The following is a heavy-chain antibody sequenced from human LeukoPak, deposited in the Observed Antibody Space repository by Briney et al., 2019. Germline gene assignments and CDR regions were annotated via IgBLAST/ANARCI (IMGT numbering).Heavy chain of an antibody. CDR3: ASTVVARVFGY. CDR2: INHSGST. D-gene: IGHD2-21*01. Sequence: SETLSLTCAVYGGSFSGYYWSWIRQPSGKGLEWIGEINHSGSTNYNPSLKSRVTISVDTSKNQFSLKLSSVTAADTAVYYCASTVVARVFGYWGQGTLVTVSS. V-gene: IGHV4-34*01. CDR1: GGSFSGYY. J-gene: IGHJ4*02.